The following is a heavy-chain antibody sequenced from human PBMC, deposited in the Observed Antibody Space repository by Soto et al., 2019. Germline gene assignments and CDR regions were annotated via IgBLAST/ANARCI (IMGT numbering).Heavy chain of an antibody. D-gene: IGHD6-6*01. CDR1: GGSFSGDY. V-gene: IGHV4-34*01. Sequence: SETLSLTCAVYGGSFSGDYWSWIRQPPGKGLEWIGEINHSGSTNYNPSLKSRVTISVDTSKYQFSLKLSSVTAADTAVYYCARARRQYSSSSGAPRTYGKDVWGQGTTVTVSS. CDR2: INHSGST. CDR3: ARARRQYSSSSGAPRTYGKDV. J-gene: IGHJ6*02.